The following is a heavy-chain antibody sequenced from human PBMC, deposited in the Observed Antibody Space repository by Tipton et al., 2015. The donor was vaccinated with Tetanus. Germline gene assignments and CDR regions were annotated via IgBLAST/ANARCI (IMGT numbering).Heavy chain of an antibody. V-gene: IGHV4-59*01. D-gene: IGHD4-17*01. CDR3: ARTSGDIYSDP. CDR2: VDYFGST. Sequence: TLSLTCTVSCGPISTYHWNWIRQSPGKGPEWIGYVDYFGSTKINPSLKRRVAMPVDTAEKQLTLRQNSVTSSDTAGYYWARTSGDIYSDPRGEGTLVTVSS. J-gene: IGHJ5*02. CDR1: CGPISTYH.